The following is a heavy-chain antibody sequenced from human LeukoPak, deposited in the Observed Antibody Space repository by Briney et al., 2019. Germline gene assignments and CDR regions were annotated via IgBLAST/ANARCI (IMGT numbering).Heavy chain of an antibody. D-gene: IGHD3-10*01. V-gene: IGHV4-34*01. J-gene: IGHJ6*02. CDR1: GGSFSGYY. CDR3: ARPHGTRGVIHYYYGMDV. CDR2: INHSGST. Sequence: SETLSLTCAVYGGSFSGYYWSWIRQPPGKGLEWIGEINHSGSTNYNPSLKSRVTISVDTSKNQFSLKLSSVTAADTAVYYCARPHGTRGVIHYYYGMDVWGQGTTVTVSS.